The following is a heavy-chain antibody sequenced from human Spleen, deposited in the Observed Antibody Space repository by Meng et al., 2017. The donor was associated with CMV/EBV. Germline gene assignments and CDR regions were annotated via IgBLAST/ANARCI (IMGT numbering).Heavy chain of an antibody. Sequence: GESLKISCAASGFNFSYYSMHWVRQAPGKGLEWVSFIQYDGNHKYDADSVKGRFTVSRDNSKSMVYLQMNSLRPEDTAVYYCVKDVRHCRGTSCYPLFFFDSWGQGTLVTVSS. CDR3: VKDVRHCRGTSCYPLFFFDS. J-gene: IGHJ4*02. V-gene: IGHV3-30*02. D-gene: IGHD2-2*01. CDR1: GFNFSYYS. CDR2: IQYDGNHK.